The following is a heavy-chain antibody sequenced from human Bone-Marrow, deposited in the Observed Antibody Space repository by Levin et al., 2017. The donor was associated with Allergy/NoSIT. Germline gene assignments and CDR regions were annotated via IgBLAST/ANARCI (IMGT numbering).Heavy chain of an antibody. CDR3: AKFTAYTDGPIHVDS. CDR1: GFIFSIYG. CDR2: INVNGGST. J-gene: IGHJ4*02. V-gene: IGHV3-23*01. D-gene: IGHD5-18*01. Sequence: QTGGSLRLSCVGSGFIFSIYGMAWVRQTPGKGLEWISGINVNGGSTYYADSVKGRFTISRDNSKSTMYLQMDTLRADDTAVYHCAKFTAYTDGPIHVDSWGQGTLVTVSS.